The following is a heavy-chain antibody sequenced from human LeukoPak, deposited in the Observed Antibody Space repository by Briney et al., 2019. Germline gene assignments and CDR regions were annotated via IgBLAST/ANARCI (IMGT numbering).Heavy chain of an antibody. CDR1: GGSISSHL. CDR3: ARRLTEAAGYADNGNWLDP. CDR2: ISYSGST. V-gene: IGHV4-59*08. D-gene: IGHD5-12*01. J-gene: IGHJ5*02. Sequence: PSETLSLTCTVSGGSISSHLWNWIRQTPGKGLEWLGRISYSGSTIYNPSLKSRITISVDTSKDQFSLKLSSVTAADTAVYYCARRLTEAAGYADNGNWLDPWGQGTLVTVSP.